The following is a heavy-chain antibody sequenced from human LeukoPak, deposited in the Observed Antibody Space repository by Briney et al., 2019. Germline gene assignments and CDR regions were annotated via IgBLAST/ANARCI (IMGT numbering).Heavy chain of an antibody. CDR2: IESGRT. D-gene: IGHD5-18*01. CDR3: TRDREHSYGKWFDP. CDR1: GGSISTYY. J-gene: IGHJ5*02. V-gene: IGHV4-59*01. Sequence: LETLSLTCTVSGGSISTYYWTWIRQFPGKGLEWIGYIESGRTKYNPSLNSRVTISADTSKNQFSLRVSSLTAADTAVYYCTRDREHSYGKWFDPWGRGTLVTVSS.